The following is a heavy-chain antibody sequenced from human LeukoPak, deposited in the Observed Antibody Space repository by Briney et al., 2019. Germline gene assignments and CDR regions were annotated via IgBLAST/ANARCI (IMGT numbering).Heavy chain of an antibody. V-gene: IGHV3-48*01. J-gene: IGHJ4*02. CDR3: AKVVLVGAIFGPGY. CDR2: ISSSSSSTI. Sequence: GGSLRLSCAASGFTFSSYSMNWVRQAPGKGLEWVSYISSSSSSTIYYADSVKGRFTISRDNGKNSLYLQMNSLRAEDTAVYYCAKVVLVGAIFGPGYWGQGTLVTVDS. CDR1: GFTFSSYS. D-gene: IGHD1-26*01.